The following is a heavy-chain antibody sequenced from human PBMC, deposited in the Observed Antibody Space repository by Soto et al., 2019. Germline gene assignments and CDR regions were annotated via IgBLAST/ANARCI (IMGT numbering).Heavy chain of an antibody. D-gene: IGHD3-10*01. J-gene: IGHJ4*02. CDR2: ISYDGSNK. Sequence: PGGSLRLSCAASVFTFISYGMHWVRQAPGKGLEWVAVISYDGSNKYYADSVKGRFTISRDNSKNTLYLQMNSLRAEDTAVYYCAKDRGSYGSGSLDYWGQGTLVTVSS. CDR3: AKDRGSYGSGSLDY. CDR1: VFTFISYG. V-gene: IGHV3-30*18.